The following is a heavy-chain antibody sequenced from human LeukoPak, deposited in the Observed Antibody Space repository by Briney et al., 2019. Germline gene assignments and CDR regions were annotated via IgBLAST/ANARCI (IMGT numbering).Heavy chain of an antibody. CDR3: ARDRYYVPDY. Sequence: GGSLRLPCAASGFSFSSSWMHWFRQGPGKGLVWVSRITSDGRTTIYADSVKGRFSISRDNSKNTLYLQMNSLRAEDTAVYYCARDRYYVPDYWGQGILVTVSS. CDR1: GFSFSSSW. V-gene: IGHV3-74*01. D-gene: IGHD3-10*02. J-gene: IGHJ4*02. CDR2: ITSDGRTT.